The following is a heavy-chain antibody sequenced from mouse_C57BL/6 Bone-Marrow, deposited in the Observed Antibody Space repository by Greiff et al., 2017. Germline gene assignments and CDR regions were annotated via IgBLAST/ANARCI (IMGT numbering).Heavy chain of an antibody. CDR3: SSPYYSNYWYCDV. V-gene: IGHV1-55*01. Sequence: VKLQEPGAELVKPGASVKMSCKASGYTFTSYWITWVKQRPGQGLEWIGDIYPGSGSTNYNEKFKSKATLTVDTSSSTAYMQLSSLTSEDSAVSYCSSPYYSNYWYCDVWGTGTTVTVSS. CDR1: GYTFTSYW. D-gene: IGHD2-5*01. J-gene: IGHJ1*03. CDR2: IYPGSGST.